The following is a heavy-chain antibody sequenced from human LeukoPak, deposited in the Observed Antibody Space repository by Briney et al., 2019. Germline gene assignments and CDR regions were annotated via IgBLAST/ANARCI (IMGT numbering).Heavy chain of an antibody. CDR3: ARPETCNWQNAFDI. CDR2: IYPGDSDT. CDR1: GYNFDAYW. V-gene: IGHV5-51*01. Sequence: GESLKISCQGSGYNFDAYWIAWVRQVPGGGLEWMGIIYPGDSDTRYSPSFQGQVTISVDKSISTAYLQWNSLKVSDTGIYFCARPETCNWQNAFDIWGRGTMVTVSS. D-gene: IGHD1-1*01. J-gene: IGHJ3*02.